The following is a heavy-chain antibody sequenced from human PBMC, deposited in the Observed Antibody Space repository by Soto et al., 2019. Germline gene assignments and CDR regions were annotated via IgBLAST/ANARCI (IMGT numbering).Heavy chain of an antibody. J-gene: IGHJ6*04. D-gene: IGHD3-10*01. CDR1: GYTFTSYD. Sequence: ASVKVSCKASGYTFTSYDINWVRQATGQGLEWMGWMNPNRGNTGYAQKFQGRVTMTRNTSISTAYMELSSLRSEDTAVYYCARGPDYYAPLDVWGKGTTVTVSS. CDR3: ARGPDYYAPLDV. CDR2: MNPNRGNT. V-gene: IGHV1-8*01.